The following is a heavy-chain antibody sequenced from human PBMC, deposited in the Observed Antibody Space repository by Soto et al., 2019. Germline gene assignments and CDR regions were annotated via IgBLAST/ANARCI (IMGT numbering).Heavy chain of an antibody. D-gene: IGHD1-20*01. V-gene: IGHV3-33*01. J-gene: IGHJ4*02. Sequence: GGSLRLSCAASGFTFSSYGMHWVRQAPGKGLEWVAVIWYDGSNKYYADSVKGRFTISRDNSKNTLYLQMNSLRAEDTAVYYCARGITGTTDPYYFDYWGQGTLVTVSS. CDR3: ARGITGTTDPYYFDY. CDR1: GFTFSSYG. CDR2: IWYDGSNK.